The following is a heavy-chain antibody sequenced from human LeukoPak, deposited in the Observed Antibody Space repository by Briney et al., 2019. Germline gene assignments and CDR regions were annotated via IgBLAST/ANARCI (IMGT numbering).Heavy chain of an antibody. V-gene: IGHV5-51*01. CDR1: GYSFTNSW. J-gene: IGHJ4*02. D-gene: IGHD1-1*01. CDR2: IYPSDSDT. Sequence: GESLKIFCKGSGYSFTNSWIGWVRQMPGKGLEWMGVIYPSDSDTRYSPSFQGQVTISADKSISTAYLQWSSLKASDTAMYYCARPGGSWNEVDYWGQGTLVTVSS. CDR3: ARPGGSWNEVDY.